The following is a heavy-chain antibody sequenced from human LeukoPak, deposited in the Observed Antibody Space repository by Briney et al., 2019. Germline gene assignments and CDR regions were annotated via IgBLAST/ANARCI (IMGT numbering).Heavy chain of an antibody. CDR2: ISGSGGST. J-gene: IGHJ4*02. CDR1: GFTFANYA. CDR3: AKRGYDSSGYYGYFDY. Sequence: GGSLRLSCAASGFTFANYAMSWVRQAPGKGLEWVSVISGSGGSTYYADSVKGRFTISRDNSKNTLYLQMNSLRAEDTAVYYCAKRGYDSSGYYGYFDYWGQGILVTVSS. V-gene: IGHV3-23*01. D-gene: IGHD3-22*01.